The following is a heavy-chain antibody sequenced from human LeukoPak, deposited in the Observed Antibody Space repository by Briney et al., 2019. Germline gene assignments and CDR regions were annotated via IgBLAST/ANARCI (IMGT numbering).Heavy chain of an antibody. Sequence: ASVKVPCKASGYTFTRYYIHWVRQAPRQGLEGMGWINPNSCGKHYEQRFQGRVTMTRDTSINTVYTELRSLESHETAVYHSAIQPWGTGNNWYFDLWGRGALVTVSS. D-gene: IGHD7-27*01. V-gene: IGHV1-2*02. CDR1: GYTFTRYY. J-gene: IGHJ2*01. CDR3: AIQPWGTGNNWYFDL. CDR2: INPNSCGK.